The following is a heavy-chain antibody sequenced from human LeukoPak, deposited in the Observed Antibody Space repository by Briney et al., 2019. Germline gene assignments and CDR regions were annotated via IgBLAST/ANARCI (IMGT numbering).Heavy chain of an antibody. J-gene: IGHJ4*02. CDR2: IYHSGST. Sequence: SETLSLTCTVSGYSISSGYYWGWIRQPPGKGLEWIGSIYHSGSTYYNPSLQSRVTISVDTSKNQFSLKLSSVTAADTAVYYCASGPRAMIVAAPFDYWGQGTLVTVSS. V-gene: IGHV4-38-2*02. CDR3: ASGPRAMIVAAPFDY. D-gene: IGHD3-22*01. CDR1: GYSISSGYY.